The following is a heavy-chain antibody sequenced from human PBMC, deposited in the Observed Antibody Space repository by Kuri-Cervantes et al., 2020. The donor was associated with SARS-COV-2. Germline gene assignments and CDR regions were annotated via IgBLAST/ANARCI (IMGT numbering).Heavy chain of an antibody. CDR3: ARDSWGSYPLAAFDI. CDR2: INHGGSN. Sequence: ESLKISCVVYGGSFSVYYWNWIRQPPGKGQDWIGEINHGGSNNYNPSLKSRVTISVDTSKNQFSLKLSSVTAADTAVYYCARDSWGSYPLAAFDIWGQGTMVTGSS. CDR1: GGSFSVYY. D-gene: IGHD1-26*01. J-gene: IGHJ3*02. V-gene: IGHV4-34*01.